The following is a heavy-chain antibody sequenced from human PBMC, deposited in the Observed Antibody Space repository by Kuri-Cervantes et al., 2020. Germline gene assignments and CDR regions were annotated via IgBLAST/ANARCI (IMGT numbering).Heavy chain of an antibody. CDR1: GFTFSGYW. CDR2: IDSDGSST. Sequence: GGSLRLSCEASGFTFSGYWMHWVRQVPGKGLVWVARIDSDGSSTIYVDSVKGRFIISRDNAENSLYLQMNSLRAEDTAVYYCARDVEAFGLHYVGMDVWGQGTTVTVSS. J-gene: IGHJ6*02. D-gene: IGHD3-10*02. CDR3: ARDVEAFGLHYVGMDV. V-gene: IGHV3-74*01.